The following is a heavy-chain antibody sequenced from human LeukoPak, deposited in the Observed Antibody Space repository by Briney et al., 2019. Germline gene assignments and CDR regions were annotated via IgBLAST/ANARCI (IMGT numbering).Heavy chain of an antibody. CDR2: INADGSSA. CDR3: AKDSVVGDY. J-gene: IGHJ4*02. CDR1: GFTLSNYW. D-gene: IGHD2-21*01. Sequence: PGGSRRLSCAASGFTLSNYWMHWVRHAPGKGLVWVSRINADGSSASYADSVKGRFTISRDNAKNTLYLQMNSLRAEDTAMYYCAKDSVVGDYWGQGTLVTVSS. V-gene: IGHV3-74*01.